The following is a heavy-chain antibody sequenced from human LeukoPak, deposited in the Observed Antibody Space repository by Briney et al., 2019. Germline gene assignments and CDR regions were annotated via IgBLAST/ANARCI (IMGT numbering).Heavy chain of an antibody. Sequence: GASVKVSCKASGYTFTSYGISWVRQAPGQGLEWMGWISAYNGNTNYAQKLQGRVTMTTDTSTSTAYMELRSLRSDDTAVYYCARDEREDFWSGFFFRDHEGFDPWGQGTLVTVSS. D-gene: IGHD3-3*01. CDR3: ARDEREDFWSGFFFRDHEGFDP. J-gene: IGHJ5*02. CDR1: GYTFTSYG. V-gene: IGHV1-18*01. CDR2: ISAYNGNT.